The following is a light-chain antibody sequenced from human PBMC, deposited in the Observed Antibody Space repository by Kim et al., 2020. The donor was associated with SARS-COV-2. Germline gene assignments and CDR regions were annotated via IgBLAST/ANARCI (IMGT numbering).Light chain of an antibody. CDR2: NNN. CDR1: SSNIGAGYD. J-gene: IGLJ3*02. CDR3: QSFDSRLTGSV. Sequence: TISCTGSSSNIGAGYDVHWYRQRPGTAPKLVIYNNNNRPSGVPDRFSGSNSGTSASLVITGLQAEDEADYYCQSFDSRLTGSVFGGGTKLTVL. V-gene: IGLV1-40*01.